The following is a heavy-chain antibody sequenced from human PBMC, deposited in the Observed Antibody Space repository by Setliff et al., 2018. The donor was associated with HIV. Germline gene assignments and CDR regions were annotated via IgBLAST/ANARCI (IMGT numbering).Heavy chain of an antibody. CDR1: GYTFTNYD. CDR3: AKGWSNYGWVSADYHYYMDV. J-gene: IGHJ6*03. CDR2: MNPNSGRA. Sequence: ASVKVSCKASGYTFTNYDINWVRQSPGQGLEWLGWMNPNSGRAGSAQKIQGRVTITRDKSASTAYMELSSLRSEDTAFYYCAKGWSNYGWVSADYHYYMDVWGKGTTVTVSS. D-gene: IGHD4-4*01. V-gene: IGHV1-8*03.